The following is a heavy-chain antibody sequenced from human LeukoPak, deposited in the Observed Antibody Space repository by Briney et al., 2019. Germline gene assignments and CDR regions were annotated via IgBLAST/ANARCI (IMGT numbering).Heavy chain of an antibody. CDR3: AKDAAGSSSWANY. Sequence: PGRSLGLSCAASGFTFSSFGMHWVRQAPGKGLEWVAVIWYDGSNKYYADSVKGRFTISRDNSKNTLSLQMNSLRAEDTAVYYCAKDAAGSSSWANYWGQGALVTVSS. CDR2: IWYDGSNK. J-gene: IGHJ4*02. V-gene: IGHV3-33*06. CDR1: GFTFSSFG. D-gene: IGHD6-13*01.